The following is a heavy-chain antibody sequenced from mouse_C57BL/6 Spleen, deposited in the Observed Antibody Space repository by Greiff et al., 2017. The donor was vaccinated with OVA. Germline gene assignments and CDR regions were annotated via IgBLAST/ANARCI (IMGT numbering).Heavy chain of an antibody. Sequence: EVNVVESGGGLVKPGGSLKLSCAASGFTFSSYTMSWVRQTPEKRLEWVATISGGGGNTYYPDSVKGRFTISRDNAKNTLYLQMSSLRSEDTALYYCASLNYGSSYGLFDYWGQGTTLTVSS. V-gene: IGHV5-9*01. D-gene: IGHD1-1*01. CDR3: ASLNYGSSYGLFDY. CDR1: GFTFSSYT. J-gene: IGHJ2*01. CDR2: ISGGGGNT.